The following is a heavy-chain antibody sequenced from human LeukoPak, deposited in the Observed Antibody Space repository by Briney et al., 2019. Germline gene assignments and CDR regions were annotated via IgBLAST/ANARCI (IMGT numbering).Heavy chain of an antibody. Sequence: SETLSLTCTVSGGSISGYSWSWIRQSAGKGLEWVGRVYTSGNTNYNPSFKSRVTMSIDTSKKQFSLKLSSVTAADTAVYYCARRGGSGRAFDYWGQGTLVTVSS. CDR3: ARRGGSGRAFDY. CDR2: VYTSGNT. D-gene: IGHD1-26*01. V-gene: IGHV4-4*07. CDR1: GGSISGYS. J-gene: IGHJ4*02.